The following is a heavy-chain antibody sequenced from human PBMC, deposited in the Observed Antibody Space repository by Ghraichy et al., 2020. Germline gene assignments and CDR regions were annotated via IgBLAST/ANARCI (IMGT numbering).Heavy chain of an antibody. D-gene: IGHD2-2*01. CDR1: GYTFSRYG. CDR2: IIAHNGNT. Sequence: ASVKVSCKTSGYTFSRYGITWVRQAPGQGLEWMGWIIAHNGNTAYPQKLQGRVTMTTDTSTCTAYMELRSLRSDDTAVYYCARPRGYYFDFWGQGTLVTVSS. V-gene: IGHV1-18*01. CDR3: ARPRGYYFDF. J-gene: IGHJ4*02.